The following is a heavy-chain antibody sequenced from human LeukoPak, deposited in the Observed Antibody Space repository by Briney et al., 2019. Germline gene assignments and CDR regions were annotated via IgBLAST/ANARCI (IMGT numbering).Heavy chain of an antibody. CDR1: GFTFSSYA. V-gene: IGHV3-21*01. J-gene: IGHJ4*02. CDR2: ISSSSSYI. CDR3: ARTYCSGGSCYSATGYFDY. Sequence: GGSLRLSCAASGFTFSSYAMSWVRQAPGKGLEWVSSISSSSSYIYYADSVKGRFTISRDNAKNSLYLQMNSLRAEDTAVYYCARTYCSGGSCYSATGYFDYWGQGTLVTVSS. D-gene: IGHD2-15*01.